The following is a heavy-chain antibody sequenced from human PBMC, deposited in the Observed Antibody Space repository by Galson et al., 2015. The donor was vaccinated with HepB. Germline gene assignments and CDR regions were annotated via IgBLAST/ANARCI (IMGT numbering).Heavy chain of an antibody. CDR2: IDWDDEK. D-gene: IGHD1-26*01. J-gene: IGHJ4*02. Sequence: PALVKPTQTLTLTCTFSGFSLTTNGMCVSWIRQPAGKALEWLAHIDWDDEKYYTPALKNRLTISKDASKNQVVLTITDMDPIDTGTYYCARTILVGATLDYWGQGARVIVSS. CDR3: ARTILVGATLDY. V-gene: IGHV2-70*01. CDR1: GFSLTTNGMC.